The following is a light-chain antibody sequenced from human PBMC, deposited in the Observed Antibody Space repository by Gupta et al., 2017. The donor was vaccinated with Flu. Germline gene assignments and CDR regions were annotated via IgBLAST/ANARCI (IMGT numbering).Light chain of an antibody. J-gene: IGKJ4*01. CDR3: QQYYSTPLT. V-gene: IGKV4-1*01. CDR1: QSVLYSSNNKNY. CDR2: WAS. Sequence: SLGERATINCKSSQSVLYSSNNKNYLAWYQQKPGQPPKLLIYWASTRESGVPDRFSGSGSGTDFTLTISSLQTEDVAVYYCQQYYSTPLTFGGGTKVEIK.